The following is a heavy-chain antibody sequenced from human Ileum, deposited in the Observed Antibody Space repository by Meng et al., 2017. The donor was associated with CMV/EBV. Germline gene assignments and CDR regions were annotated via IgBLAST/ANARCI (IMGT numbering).Heavy chain of an antibody. V-gene: IGHV3-23*01. CDR3: AKKYCSSTSCYHDY. CDR2: ISGSGGST. Sequence: ASGVTFGNSAMSWVRQAPGKGLEWVSAISGSGGSTYYADSVKGRFTISRDNSKNTLYLQMNSLRAEDTAVYYCAKKYCSSTSCYHDYWGQGTLVTVSS. D-gene: IGHD2-2*01. CDR1: GVTFGNSA. J-gene: IGHJ4*02.